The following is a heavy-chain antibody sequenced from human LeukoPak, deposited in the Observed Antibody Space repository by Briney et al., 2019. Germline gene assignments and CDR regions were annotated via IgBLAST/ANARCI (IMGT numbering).Heavy chain of an antibody. CDR3: ARDPLSVPPYYFDY. V-gene: IGHV3-21*01. CDR1: GFTFSSYS. J-gene: IGHJ4*02. D-gene: IGHD3-16*02. Sequence: PGGSLRLSCAASGFTFSSYSMNWVRQAPGKGLEWVSSISSSSSYIYYADSVKGRFTISRDNAKNSLYLQMNSLRAEDTAVYYCARDPLSVPPYYFDYWGQGTLVTVSS. CDR2: ISSSSSYI.